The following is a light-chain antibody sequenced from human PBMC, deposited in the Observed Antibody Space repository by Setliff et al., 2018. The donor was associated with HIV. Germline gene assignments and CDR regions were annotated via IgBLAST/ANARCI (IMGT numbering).Light chain of an antibody. CDR3: SSYTNSNSYV. CDR2: EVT. J-gene: IGLJ1*01. Sequence: SVLTQPASVSGSPGQSITMSCTVTSSDVGGYNYVSWYQHHPGKAPKLMIYEVTNRPSRVSSRFSGSKSGNTASLTIFGLQAEDEADYYCSSYTNSNSYVFGTGTKVTVL. CDR1: SSDVGGYNY. V-gene: IGLV2-14*01.